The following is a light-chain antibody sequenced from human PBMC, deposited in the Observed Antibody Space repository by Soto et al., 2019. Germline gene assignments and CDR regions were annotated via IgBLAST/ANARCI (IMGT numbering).Light chain of an antibody. CDR3: QQYGSSPWT. V-gene: IGKV3-20*01. J-gene: IGKJ1*01. CDR1: QSVSRSY. Sequence: EIVLTQSPGTLSLSPGERATLSCRASQSVSRSYLAWYQQKPGQAPRLLIYAASSRATGIPDRFSGGGSGTDFTLTISRLEPEDFAVYYCQQYGSSPWTFGQGTKVEIK. CDR2: AAS.